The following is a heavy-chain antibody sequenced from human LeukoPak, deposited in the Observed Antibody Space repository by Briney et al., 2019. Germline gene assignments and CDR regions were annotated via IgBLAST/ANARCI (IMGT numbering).Heavy chain of an antibody. D-gene: IGHD3-9*01. J-gene: IGHJ4*02. CDR3: AREYYDILTGYYQDY. Sequence: GGSLRLSCAASGFTFSSYEMNWVRQAPGKGLEWVSVIYSGGSTYYADSVKGRLTISRDNSKNTLYLQMNSLRAEGTAVYYCAREYYDILTGYYQDYWGQGTLVTVSS. V-gene: IGHV3-66*01. CDR1: GFTFSSYE. CDR2: IYSGGST.